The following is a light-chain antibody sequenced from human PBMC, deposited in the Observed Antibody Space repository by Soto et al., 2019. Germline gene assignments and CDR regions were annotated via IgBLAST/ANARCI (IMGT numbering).Light chain of an antibody. CDR3: QQYNNWPPYT. J-gene: IGKJ2*01. CDR2: GAS. Sequence: EIVLTQSPGTLPLSPGERATLSCRAIQSVSSGSLAWYQQKPGQGPRLLIYGASTRATGIPARFSGSGSGTESTLTISSLQSEDFAVYYCQQYNNWPPYTFGQGTKVDIK. V-gene: IGKV3-15*01. CDR1: QSVSSG.